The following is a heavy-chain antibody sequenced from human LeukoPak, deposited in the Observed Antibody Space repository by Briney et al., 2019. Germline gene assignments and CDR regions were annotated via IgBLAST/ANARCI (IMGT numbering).Heavy chain of an antibody. CDR2: IYYSGST. CDR3: ARYGRRTTAPSAADAFDI. CDR1: GGSISSSSYY. Sequence: SETLSLTCTVSGGSISSSSYYWGWIRQPPGKGLEWIGSIYYSGSTYYNPSLKSRVTISVDTSKNQFSLKLSSVTAADTAVYYCARYGRRTTAPSAADAFDIWGQGTMVTVSS. D-gene: IGHD1-14*01. V-gene: IGHV4-39*07. J-gene: IGHJ3*02.